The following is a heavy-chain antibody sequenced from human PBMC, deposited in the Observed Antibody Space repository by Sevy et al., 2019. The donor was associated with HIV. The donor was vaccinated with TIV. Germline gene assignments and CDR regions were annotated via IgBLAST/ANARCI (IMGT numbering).Heavy chain of an antibody. V-gene: IGHV3-30*18. Sequence: GGSLRLSCAASGFTFSGFGMHWVRQAPGKGLEWVAFISNDGGNKYYEDSVKGRFSITRDNSQSTLFLQMNSLRAEDTGVYYCAKGGTDSRDYYDCWGQGTLVTVSS. CDR3: AKGGTDSRDYYDC. CDR1: GFTFSGFG. D-gene: IGHD3-22*01. J-gene: IGHJ4*02. CDR2: ISNDGGNK.